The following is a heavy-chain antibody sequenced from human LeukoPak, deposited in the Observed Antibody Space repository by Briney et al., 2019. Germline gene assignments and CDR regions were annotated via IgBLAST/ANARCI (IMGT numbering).Heavy chain of an antibody. V-gene: IGHV4-34*01. CDR2: ISQNGDS. J-gene: IGHJ5*02. Sequence: SETLSLTCGVSGGSLSFYYWSWIRQSPGKGLDWIAEISQNGDSNYNMSLKSRVTISLDTSKNQFSLKLSSVTAADTAVYYCATSRQLLDNWFDPWGQGTLVTVSS. D-gene: IGHD2-2*01. CDR3: ATSRQLLDNWFDP. CDR1: GGSLSFYY.